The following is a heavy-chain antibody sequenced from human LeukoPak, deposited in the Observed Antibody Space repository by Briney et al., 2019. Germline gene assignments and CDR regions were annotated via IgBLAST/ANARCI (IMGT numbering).Heavy chain of an antibody. Sequence: KPGGSLRLSCAASGFTFSDYYVRWIRQAPGKGLEWVSYISSSGSPIYYADSVKGRFTISRDNAKNSLYLQMNSLRAEDTAVYYCARVLSSGWYYFDYWGQGTLVTVSS. CDR3: ARVLSSGWYYFDY. J-gene: IGHJ4*02. V-gene: IGHV3-11*01. CDR1: GFTFSDYY. D-gene: IGHD6-19*01. CDR2: ISSSGSPI.